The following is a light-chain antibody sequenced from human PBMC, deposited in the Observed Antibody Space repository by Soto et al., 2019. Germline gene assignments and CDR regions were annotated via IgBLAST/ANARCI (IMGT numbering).Light chain of an antibody. CDR3: SSYTGNSLYV. CDR1: SSDVGDYNY. J-gene: IGLJ1*01. CDR2: EVS. Sequence: QSVLTQPASVSGSPGRSITISCTGTSSDVGDYNYVSWYQQHPDKAPKLMIYEVSNRPSGVSNRFSGSKSGNTASLTISGLQAEDEADYYCSSYTGNSLYVFGIGTKVTVL. V-gene: IGLV2-14*01.